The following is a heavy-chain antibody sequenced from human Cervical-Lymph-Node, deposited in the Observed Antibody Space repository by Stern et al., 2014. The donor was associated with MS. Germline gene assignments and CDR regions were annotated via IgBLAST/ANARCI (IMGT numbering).Heavy chain of an antibody. CDR2: FDPEYGET. D-gene: IGHD2-2*02. V-gene: IGHV1-24*01. CDR3: VTREGGSRDYELLYRYGMDV. CDR1: GDTLTEMY. J-gene: IGHJ6*02. Sequence: VQLVPSVAEVKKPGASVRVSCKVSGDTLTEMYMHWVRQAPGKGLEWMGGFDPEYGETIYAPQFQGRVTVTEDTSADTAYMEMSSLRSDDTAVYYCVTREGGSRDYELLYRYGMDVWGQGTTVSVSS.